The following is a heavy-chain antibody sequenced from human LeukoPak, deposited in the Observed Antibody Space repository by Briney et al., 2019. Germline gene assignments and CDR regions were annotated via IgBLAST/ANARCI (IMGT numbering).Heavy chain of an antibody. CDR2: ISAYNGNT. CDR1: GYTFTSYG. Sequence: GASVKVSCKASGYTFTSYGISWVRQPPGQGLEWMGWISAYNGNTNYAQTLQGRVTMTTDTSTSTAYMELRSLRSDDTAVYYCVLVVVAATNYYYGMDVWGQGTTVTVSS. CDR3: VLVVVAATNYYYGMDV. J-gene: IGHJ6*02. D-gene: IGHD2-15*01. V-gene: IGHV1-18*01.